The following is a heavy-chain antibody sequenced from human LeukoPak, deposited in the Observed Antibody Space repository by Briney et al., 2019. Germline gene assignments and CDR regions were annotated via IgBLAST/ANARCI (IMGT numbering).Heavy chain of an antibody. V-gene: IGHV3-21*01. CDR2: ISSSSSYI. D-gene: IGHD3-22*01. Sequence: KPGGSLRLSCAASGFTFSSYSMNWVRQAPGKGLECVSSISSSSSYIYYADSVKGRFTISRDNAKNSLYLQMNSLRAEDTAVYYCARVGPGNYYDSSGYYYGFDYWGQGTLVTVSS. CDR1: GFTFSSYS. J-gene: IGHJ4*02. CDR3: ARVGPGNYYDSSGYYYGFDY.